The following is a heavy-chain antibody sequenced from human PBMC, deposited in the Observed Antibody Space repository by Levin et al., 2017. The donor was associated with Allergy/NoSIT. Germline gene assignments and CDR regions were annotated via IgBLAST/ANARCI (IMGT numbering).Heavy chain of an antibody. Sequence: SGGSLILSCTASGITVGNNYMCWVRQAPGKGLEWVSLIYSGGSTHYADSVEGRFTISRDSSKNTLYLQMNRLRAEDTAMYYCATRGSGRSLDSWGQGTLVTVSS. J-gene: IGHJ4*02. CDR1: GITVGNNY. CDR2: IYSGGST. CDR3: ATRGSGRSLDS. D-gene: IGHD3-10*01. V-gene: IGHV3-53*01.